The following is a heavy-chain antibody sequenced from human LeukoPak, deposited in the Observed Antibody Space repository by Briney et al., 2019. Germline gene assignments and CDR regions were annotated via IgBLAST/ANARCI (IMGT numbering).Heavy chain of an antibody. CDR2: IYTSGST. D-gene: IGHD2-2*01. V-gene: IGHV4-61*08. CDR3: ARGWGNCSSTSCYDAFDI. CDR1: GGSVSSADYY. Sequence: SETLSLTCTVSGGSVSSADYYWSWIRQSPEKGLEWIGRIYTSGSTNYNPSLKSRVTMSVDTSKNQFSLKLSSVTAADTAVYYCARGWGNCSSTSCYDAFDIWGQGTMVTVSS. J-gene: IGHJ3*02.